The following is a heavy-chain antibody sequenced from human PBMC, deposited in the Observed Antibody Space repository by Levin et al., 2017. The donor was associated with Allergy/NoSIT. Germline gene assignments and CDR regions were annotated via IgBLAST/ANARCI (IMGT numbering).Heavy chain of an antibody. J-gene: IGHJ4*02. CDR3: TRPSQPGDTAMGFDY. V-gene: IGHV3-73*01. CDR1: GFTFSGSA. CDR2: IRSKANSYAT. D-gene: IGHD5-18*01. Sequence: GESLKISCAASGFTFSGSAMHWVRQASGKGLEWVGRIRSKANSYATAYAASVKGRFTISRDDSKNTAYLQMNSLKTEDTAVYYCTRPSQPGDTAMGFDYWGQGTLVTVSS.